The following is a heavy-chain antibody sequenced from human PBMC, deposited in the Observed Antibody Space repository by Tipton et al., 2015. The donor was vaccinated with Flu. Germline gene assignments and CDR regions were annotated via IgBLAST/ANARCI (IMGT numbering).Heavy chain of an antibody. J-gene: IGHJ6*02. CDR2: IYYSGST. V-gene: IGHV4-31*03. Sequence: TLSLTCTVSGGSISSGGAYWSWIRQHPGKGLEWIGCIYYSGSTYYNPSLESRVTISIATSKYQFSLKLNSVTAADTAVYYCARDQGFGDGLTYDYYAMGVWGQGTTVTVSS. CDR1: GGSISSGGAY. D-gene: IGHD3-10*01. CDR3: ARDQGFGDGLTYDYYAMGV.